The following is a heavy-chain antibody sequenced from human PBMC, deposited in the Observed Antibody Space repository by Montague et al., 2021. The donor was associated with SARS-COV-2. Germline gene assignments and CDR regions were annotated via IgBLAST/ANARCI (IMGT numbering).Heavy chain of an antibody. CDR2: MSNSNIYI. D-gene: IGHD3-22*01. V-gene: IGHV3-21*01. J-gene: IGHJ4*02. CDR3: ARAAWGYYVSSGYLDY. Sequence: PRRLSCAASGFTFSSYSMNWVRQAPGKGLEWVSSMSNSNIYIYYADSVKGRFTISRDNAKNSLYLQMNSLRAEDTAVYYCARAAWGYYVSSGYLDYWGQGTLVTVSS. CDR1: GFTFSSYS.